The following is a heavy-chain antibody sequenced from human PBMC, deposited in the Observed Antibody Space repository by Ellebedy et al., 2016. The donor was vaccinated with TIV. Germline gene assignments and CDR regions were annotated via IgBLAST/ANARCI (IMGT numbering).Heavy chain of an antibody. V-gene: IGHV3-53*01. CDR2: IYNTGST. CDR1: GFTVTSSY. J-gene: IGHJ3*02. CDR3: ARPMLRVAHGGDDALDI. D-gene: IGHD3-10*01. Sequence: GESLKISCAASGFTVTSSYMSWVRQAPGKGLEWVSVIYNTGSTYYADSVKGRFTISSDNSKNTLYLQMNSLRAEDTADYYCARPMLRVAHGGDDALDIWGQGTMVNVSS.